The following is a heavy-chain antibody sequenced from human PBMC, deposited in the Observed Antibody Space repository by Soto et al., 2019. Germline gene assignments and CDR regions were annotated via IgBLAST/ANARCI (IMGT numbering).Heavy chain of an antibody. D-gene: IGHD1-1*01. CDR3: AKDKSGTTAFDI. CDR2: INERGGST. CDR1: GFTFSTYA. J-gene: IGHJ3*02. V-gene: IGHV3-23*01. Sequence: GGSLRLSCADSGFTFSTYALSWVRQAPGKGLEWVSAINERGGSTYYADSVKGRFTISRDNSKNTLYLQMKSLRAEDTALYYCAKDKSGTTAFDIWGQGTMVTVSS.